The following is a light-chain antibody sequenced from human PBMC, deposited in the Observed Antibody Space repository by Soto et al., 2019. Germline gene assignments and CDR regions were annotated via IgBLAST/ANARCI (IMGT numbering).Light chain of an antibody. Sequence: DVVMTQSPLSLPVTLGQPASISCRSSQSLIHSDGDTYLNWFQQRPGQSPRRLIYKVSDRDSGVPDRFSGSGSGTDFTLQISRVEAEDVGVYYCMQGTHWPWTFGQGTAVEIK. J-gene: IGKJ1*01. CDR3: MQGTHWPWT. CDR2: KVS. CDR1: QSLIHSDGDTY. V-gene: IGKV2-30*02.